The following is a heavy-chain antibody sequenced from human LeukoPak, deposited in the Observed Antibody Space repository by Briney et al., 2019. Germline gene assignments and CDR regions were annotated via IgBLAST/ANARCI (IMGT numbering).Heavy chain of an antibody. CDR1: GFTLSSNY. V-gene: IGHV3-66*01. D-gene: IGHD2-21*02. Sequence: PGGSLRLSCAASGFTLSSNYMSWVRQAPGKGLEWVSGIYSGGGTYYATSVKGRFTISRANCKITVYLQMNSLRAEDTAVYYDATETDDYWGQGTLVTVSS. J-gene: IGHJ4*02. CDR2: IYSGGGT. CDR3: ATETDDY.